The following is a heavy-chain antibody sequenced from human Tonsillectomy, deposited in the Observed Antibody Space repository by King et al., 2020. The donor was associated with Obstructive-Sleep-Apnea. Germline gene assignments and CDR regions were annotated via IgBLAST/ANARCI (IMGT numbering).Heavy chain of an antibody. Sequence: VQLQESGPGLVKPSETLSLTCVMSGASFSGGFSWSWVRQAPGKGLEWIGYMAFAGNTQYNPSLKGRVTITKDTSKNQVSLRLTSVTAADTAIYFCARGGIEYCGGGGCYFDYWGQGILVTVS. V-gene: IGHV4-30-4*07. J-gene: IGHJ4*02. CDR1: GASFSGGFS. D-gene: IGHD2-15*01. CDR3: ARGGIEYCGGGGCYFDY. CDR2: MAFAGNT.